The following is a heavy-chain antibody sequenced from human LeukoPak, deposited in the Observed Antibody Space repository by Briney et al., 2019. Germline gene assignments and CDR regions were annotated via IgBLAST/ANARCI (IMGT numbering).Heavy chain of an antibody. CDR2: IYPGDSDT. Sequence: GESLKISFKGSGYSFTSYWIGWVRQMPGKGLEWMGIIYPGDSDTRYSPSFQGQVTISADKSISTAYLQWSSLKASDTAMYYCARSYCSSTSCSPNFDYWGQGTLVTVSS. CDR3: ARSYCSSTSCSPNFDY. D-gene: IGHD2-2*01. CDR1: GYSFTSYW. J-gene: IGHJ4*02. V-gene: IGHV5-51*01.